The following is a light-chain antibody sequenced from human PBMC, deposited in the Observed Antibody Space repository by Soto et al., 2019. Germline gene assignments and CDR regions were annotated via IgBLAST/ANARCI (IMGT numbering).Light chain of an antibody. V-gene: IGKV1-39*01. Sequence: DIQMTQSPSSLSASVGDRVTITCRASQSISSYLNWYQQKPGKAPKFLIYAASSLQSGVQSRFRGSGSGTDFTLPISSLQPEDFATYYCQQSYSTPRTFGQGTKVEIK. CDR1: QSISSY. CDR2: AAS. J-gene: IGKJ1*01. CDR3: QQSYSTPRT.